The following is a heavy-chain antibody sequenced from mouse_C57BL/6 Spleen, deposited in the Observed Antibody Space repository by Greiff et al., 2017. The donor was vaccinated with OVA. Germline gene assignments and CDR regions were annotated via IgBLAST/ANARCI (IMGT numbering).Heavy chain of an antibody. V-gene: IGHV1-26*01. J-gene: IGHJ4*01. CDR3: ARGVAGDVYAMDY. D-gene: IGHD1-1*02. CDR1: GYTFTDYY. Sequence: EVQLQQSGPELVKPGASVKISCKASGYTFTDYYMNWVKQSHGKSLEWIGDINPNNGGTSYNQKFKGKATLTVDKSSSTAYMELRSLTSEDSAVYYCARGVAGDVYAMDYWGQGTSVTVSS. CDR2: INPNNGGT.